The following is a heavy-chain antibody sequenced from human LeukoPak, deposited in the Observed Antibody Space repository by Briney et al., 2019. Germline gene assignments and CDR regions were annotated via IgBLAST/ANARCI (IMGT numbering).Heavy chain of an antibody. V-gene: IGHV3-48*03. J-gene: IGHJ6*04. D-gene: IGHD6-25*01. CDR2: ISASGTLT. CDR1: GFSFSSYE. CDR3: ARDGTPSYSSGWVYMDV. Sequence: GGSLRLSCAASGFSFSSYEMNWVRQAPGKGLEWISYISASGTLTHYADSVEGRFTISRDNAKNSLYLQMNSLRGEDTAVCYCARDGTPSYSSGWVYMDVWGKGTTVTISS.